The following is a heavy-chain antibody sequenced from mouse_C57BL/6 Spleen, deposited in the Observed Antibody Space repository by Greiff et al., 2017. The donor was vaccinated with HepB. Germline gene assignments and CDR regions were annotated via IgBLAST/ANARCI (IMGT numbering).Heavy chain of an antibody. Sequence: QVQLQQPGAELVKPGASVKMSCKASGYTFTSYWITWVKQRPGQGLEWIGDIYPGSGSTNYNEKFKSKATLTVDTSSSTAYMQLSSLTSEDPAVYYCARRGITTVVAEDYWGQGTTLTVSS. V-gene: IGHV1-55*01. CDR1: GYTFTSYW. CDR3: ARRGITTVVAEDY. J-gene: IGHJ2*01. CDR2: IYPGSGST. D-gene: IGHD1-1*01.